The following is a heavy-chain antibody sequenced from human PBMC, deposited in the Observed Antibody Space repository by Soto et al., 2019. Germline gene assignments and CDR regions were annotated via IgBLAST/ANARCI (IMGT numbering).Heavy chain of an antibody. Sequence: QVQLVESGGGVVQPGRSLRLSCAASGFTFSSYGMHWVRQAPGKGLEWVAVISYDGSNKYYADSVKGRFTISRDNCKATXXLQMNSLRAEDTAVYYCAKDLYDYVWGSYHNWFDPWGQGTLVTVSS. D-gene: IGHD3-16*02. J-gene: IGHJ5*02. CDR1: GFTFSSYG. V-gene: IGHV3-30*18. CDR2: ISYDGSNK. CDR3: AKDLYDYVWGSYHNWFDP.